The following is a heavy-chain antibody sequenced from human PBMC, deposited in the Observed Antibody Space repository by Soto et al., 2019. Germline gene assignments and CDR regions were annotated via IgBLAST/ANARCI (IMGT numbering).Heavy chain of an antibody. J-gene: IGHJ5*02. D-gene: IGHD3-10*01. V-gene: IGHV1-69*06. Sequence: GASVKVSCRASGGTFTNLAINWVRQAPGQGFEWMGGIIPIFGTSTSAQKFQDRVTISADTSTGTAYLEVSSLRSEDTAVYYCVRDRHSSSGWFDPWGQGTPVTSPQ. CDR3: VRDRHSSSGWFDP. CDR1: GGTFTNLA. CDR2: IIPIFGTS.